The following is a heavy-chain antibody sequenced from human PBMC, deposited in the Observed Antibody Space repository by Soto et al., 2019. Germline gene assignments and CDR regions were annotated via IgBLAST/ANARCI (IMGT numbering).Heavy chain of an antibody. J-gene: IGHJ5*02. CDR3: ARDSAVITFGGVIVRGDWFDP. Sequence: GGSLRLSCAASGFTFSSYSMNWVRQAPGKGLEWVSYISSSSSTIYYADSVKGRFTISRDNAKNSLYLQMNSLRDEDTAVYYCARDSAVITFGGVIVRGDWFDPWGQGTLVTVSS. CDR2: ISSSSSTI. D-gene: IGHD3-16*02. V-gene: IGHV3-48*02. CDR1: GFTFSSYS.